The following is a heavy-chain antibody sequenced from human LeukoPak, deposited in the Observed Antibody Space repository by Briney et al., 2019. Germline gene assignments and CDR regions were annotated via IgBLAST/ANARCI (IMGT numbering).Heavy chain of an antibody. D-gene: IGHD3/OR15-3a*01. CDR3: ARQTGSGLFILP. CDR2: IYYSGNT. Sequence: SETLSLTCTVSGVSISSSNSYWGWIRQPPGKGLEWIGSIYYSGNTYDHASVKSQFSISIDTTKNQFSLRLTSVTAADTAVYYCARQTGSGLFILPGGQGTLVTVSS. J-gene: IGHJ4*02. CDR1: GVSISSSNSY. V-gene: IGHV4-39*01.